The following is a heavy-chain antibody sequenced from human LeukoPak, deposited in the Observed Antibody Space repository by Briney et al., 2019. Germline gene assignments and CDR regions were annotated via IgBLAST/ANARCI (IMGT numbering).Heavy chain of an antibody. J-gene: IGHJ4*02. V-gene: IGHV4-30-2*01. CDR2: IYHSGST. Sequence: SETLSLTCTVSGGSISSGGYYWSWIRQPPGKGLEWIGYIYHSGSTYYNPSLKSRVTISVDRSKNQFSLKLSSVTAADTAVYYCARDGSYFPSFDYWGQGTLVTVSS. CDR1: GGSISSGGYY. CDR3: ARDGSYFPSFDY. D-gene: IGHD1-26*01.